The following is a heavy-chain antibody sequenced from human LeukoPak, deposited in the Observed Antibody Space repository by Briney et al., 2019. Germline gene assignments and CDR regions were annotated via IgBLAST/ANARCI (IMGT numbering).Heavy chain of an antibody. V-gene: IGHV3-11*04. Sequence: GSLRLSCAASGFTFSDYYMSWIRQAPGKGLEWVSYISSSGSTISYADSVKGRFTISRDNAKKSLYLQMNSLRAEDTAVYYCARDSLQTASRVYWGQGTLVTVSS. CDR2: ISSSGSTI. CDR1: GFTFSDYY. CDR3: ARDSLQTASRVY. J-gene: IGHJ4*02.